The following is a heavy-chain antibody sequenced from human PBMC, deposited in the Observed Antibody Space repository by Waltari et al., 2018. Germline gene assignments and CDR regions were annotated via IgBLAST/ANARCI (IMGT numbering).Heavy chain of an antibody. Sequence: QVQLVQSGAEVKKPGATVKVSCKASGYTLTSYAIKWVRQAAGQRLEGRGRMIPNSGNTGYAQKFQGRVTMTRNTSISTAYMELSSLRSEDTAVYYCAAFGIWDDAFDIWGQGTMVTVSS. CDR1: GYTLTSYA. V-gene: IGHV1-8*01. D-gene: IGHD3-10*01. CDR3: AAFGIWDDAFDI. CDR2: MIPNSGNT. J-gene: IGHJ3*02.